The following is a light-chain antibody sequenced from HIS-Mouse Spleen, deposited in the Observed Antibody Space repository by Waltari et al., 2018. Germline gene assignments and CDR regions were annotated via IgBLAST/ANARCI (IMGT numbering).Light chain of an antibody. CDR2: SNN. CDR1: SPNIGSKT. J-gene: IGLJ2*01. V-gene: IGLV1-44*01. Sequence: QSVLTQPPSASGTPGQRVTISCSGSSPNIGSKTVKWYQQLPGTAPKLLIYSNNQRPSGVPDRFSGSKSGTSASLAISGLQSEDEADYYCAAWDDSLNGVVFGGGTKLTVL. CDR3: AAWDDSLNGVV.